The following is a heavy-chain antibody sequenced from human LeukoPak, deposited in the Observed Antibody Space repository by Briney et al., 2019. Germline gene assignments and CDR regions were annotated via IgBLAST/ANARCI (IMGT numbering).Heavy chain of an antibody. J-gene: IGHJ5*02. D-gene: IGHD6-13*01. V-gene: IGHV3-21*01. CDR1: GFTFSSYS. CDR3: ARDRQQLAWFDP. CDR2: ISSSSSYI. Sequence: GGSLRRSCAASGFTFSSYSMNWVRQAPGKGLEWVSSISSSSSYIYYADSVKGRFTISRDNAKNSLYLQMNSLSAEDTAVYYCARDRQQLAWFDPWGQGTLVTVSS.